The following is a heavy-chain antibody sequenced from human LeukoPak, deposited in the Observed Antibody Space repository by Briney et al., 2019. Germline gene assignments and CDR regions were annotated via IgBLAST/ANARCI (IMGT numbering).Heavy chain of an antibody. CDR3: ARGWGTLDY. CDR1: GFTFSSFT. V-gene: IGHV3-48*01. D-gene: IGHD7-27*01. Sequence: GGSLRLSCAASGFTFSSFTMNWVRQAPGKGLEWVSYITSSSDTMYYADSVKGRFTISRDNAKNSLYLQMNSLRAEDTAVYYYARGWGTLDYWSQGTQVTVSS. CDR2: ITSSSDTM. J-gene: IGHJ4*02.